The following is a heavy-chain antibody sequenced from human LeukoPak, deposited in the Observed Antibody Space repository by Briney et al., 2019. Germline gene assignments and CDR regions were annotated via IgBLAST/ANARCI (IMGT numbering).Heavy chain of an antibody. CDR1: GFTFSSYA. CDR3: ALEQVGATPDNWFDP. V-gene: IGHV3-23*01. CDR2: ISGSGGST. Sequence: PGASLRLSCAASGFTFSSYAMSWVRQAPGKGLEWVSAISGSGGSTYYADSVKGRFTISRDNPKNTLYLQMNSLRAEDTAVYYCALEQVGATPDNWFDPWGQGTLVTVSS. D-gene: IGHD1-26*01. J-gene: IGHJ5*02.